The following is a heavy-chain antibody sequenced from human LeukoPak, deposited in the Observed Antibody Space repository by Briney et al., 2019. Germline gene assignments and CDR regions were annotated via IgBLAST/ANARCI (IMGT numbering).Heavy chain of an antibody. Sequence: GGSLRLSCAASGFTFSSYSMNWVHQAPGKGLEWVSSISSSSSYIYYADSVKGRFTISRDNAKNSLYLQMNSLRAEDTTVYYCATDRDNSDWQKRFDSWGQGTLVTVSS. D-gene: IGHD2-21*02. V-gene: IGHV3-21*01. J-gene: IGHJ4*02. CDR3: ATDRDNSDWQKRFDS. CDR2: ISSSSSYI. CDR1: GFTFSSYS.